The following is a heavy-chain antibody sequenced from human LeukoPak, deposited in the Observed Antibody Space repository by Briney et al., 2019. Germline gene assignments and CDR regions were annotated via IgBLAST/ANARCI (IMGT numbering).Heavy chain of an antibody. CDR1: GFTVSSNY. CDR3: ARPATPYYFDY. J-gene: IGHJ4*02. CDR2: IYSGGNT. Sequence: EGSLRLSCAASGFTVSSNYMSWVRQAPGKGLEWVSVIYSGGNTYYADSVKGRFTISRDNSKNTLYLQMNSLRAEDTAVYYCARPATPYYFDYWGLGTLVTVAS. V-gene: IGHV3-53*01.